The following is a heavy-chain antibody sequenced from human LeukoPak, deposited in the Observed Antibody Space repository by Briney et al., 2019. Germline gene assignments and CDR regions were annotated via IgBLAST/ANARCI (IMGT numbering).Heavy chain of an antibody. V-gene: IGHV4-61*02. CDR3: ASYGDYYYYGMDV. D-gene: IGHD4-17*01. J-gene: IGHJ6*02. Sequence: SQTLPLTCTVSGGSISSGSYYWSWIRQPAGKGLEWIGRIYTSGSTNYNPSLKSRVTISVDTSKNQFSLKLSSVTAADTAVYYCASYGDYYYYGMDVWGQGTTVTVSS. CDR2: IYTSGST. CDR1: GGSISSGSYY.